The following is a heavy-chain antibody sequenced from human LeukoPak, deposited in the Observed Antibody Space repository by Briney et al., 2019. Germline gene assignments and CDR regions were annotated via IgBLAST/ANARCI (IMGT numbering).Heavy chain of an antibody. J-gene: IGHJ4*02. Sequence: GGSLRLSCAASGFTFSSFAMHWVRQAPGKGLEWVAVVSYDGSNGYYADSVRGRFTISRDNSKNTLYLQMNSLTAEDTAVYYCAKDRGGLVVVHYWGQGTLVTVSS. CDR1: GFTFSSFA. CDR2: VSYDGSNG. D-gene: IGHD3-22*01. V-gene: IGHV3-30*18. CDR3: AKDRGGLVVVHY.